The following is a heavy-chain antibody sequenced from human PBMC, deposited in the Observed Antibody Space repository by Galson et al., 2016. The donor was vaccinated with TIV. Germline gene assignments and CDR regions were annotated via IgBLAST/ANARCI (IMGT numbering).Heavy chain of an antibody. J-gene: IGHJ4*03. D-gene: IGHD4-17*01. Sequence: SLRLSCAASGFTFNTYAMSWVRQAPGKGLEWVSTISGSSLSTYYTDSVKGRFTISKDSSKNTLYPQMSSLRAEDTAVYYCARDPRVYGDYSLGYFDYWGLGTVVTVS. CDR3: ARDPRVYGDYSLGYFDY. V-gene: IGHV3-23*01. CDR2: ISGSSLST. CDR1: GFTFNTYA.